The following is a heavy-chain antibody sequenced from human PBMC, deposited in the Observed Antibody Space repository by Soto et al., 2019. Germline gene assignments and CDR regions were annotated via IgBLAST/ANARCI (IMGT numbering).Heavy chain of an antibody. CDR2: FDYSANT. Sequence: QLQLQESGPGLVKPSETLSLTCYVSGGSISNSRYYWGWIRQPPGKGLEWIGTFDYSANTDSNPSLKSRVTLSVDPPKNQFSLNLTSVTAADTAVYYCATVRRGAWYFDLWGRGTLVTVSS. J-gene: IGHJ2*01. D-gene: IGHD3-10*02. V-gene: IGHV4-39*01. CDR1: GGSISNSRYY. CDR3: ATVRRGAWYFDL.